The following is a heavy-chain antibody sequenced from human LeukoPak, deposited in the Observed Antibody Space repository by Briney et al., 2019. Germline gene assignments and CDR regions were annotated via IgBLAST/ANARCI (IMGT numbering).Heavy chain of an antibody. CDR1: GGSINSGGYS. CDR2: IYYSGST. CDR3: ARRYYYDSSGGFFDY. J-gene: IGHJ4*02. D-gene: IGHD3-22*01. Sequence: SETLSLTCAVSGGSINSGGYSWSWIRQPPGKGLEWIGYIYYSGSTNYNPSLKSRVTISVDTSKSQFSLKLSSVTAADTAVYYCARRYYYDSSGGFFDYWGQGTLVTVSS. V-gene: IGHV4-61*08.